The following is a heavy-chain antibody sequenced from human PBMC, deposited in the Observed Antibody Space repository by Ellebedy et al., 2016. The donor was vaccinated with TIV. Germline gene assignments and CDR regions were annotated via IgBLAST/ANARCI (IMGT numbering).Heavy chain of an antibody. CDR2: IKPRTGDT. CDR1: GYPFSGSY. V-gene: IGHV1-2*02. J-gene: IGHJ6*02. CDR3: ARDGGGMDV. Sequence: AASVKVSCKASGYPFSGSYIHWVRHAPGQGLEWMGWIKPRTGDTEYGQRFQGRVNMTRDTSISTAYMELTRVTSDDTAVYYCARDGGGMDVWGQGTTVIVSS. D-gene: IGHD3-16*01.